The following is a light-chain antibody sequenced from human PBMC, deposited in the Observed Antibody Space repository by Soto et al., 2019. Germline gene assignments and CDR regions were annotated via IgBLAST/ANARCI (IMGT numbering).Light chain of an antibody. CDR2: GAS. J-gene: IGKJ4*01. CDR1: QSVSSSY. CDR3: QQYGSSPLT. V-gene: IGKV3-20*01. Sequence: EIVWTQSPGTLSLSPGERATLSCRASQSVSSSYLAWYQQKPGQAPRLLIYGASSRATGIPHRFSGSGSGTDFTLTISRLEPEDFAVYYCQQYGSSPLTFGGGTKVEIK.